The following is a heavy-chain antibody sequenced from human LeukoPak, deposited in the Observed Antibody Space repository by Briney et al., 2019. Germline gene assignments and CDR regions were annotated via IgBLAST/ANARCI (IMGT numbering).Heavy chain of an antibody. CDR2: ISFDGTNK. CDR3: ARDPILVRGYFDY. D-gene: IGHD3-10*01. J-gene: IGHJ4*02. Sequence: GGSLRLSCAASGFTFSNYAMHWVRQAPGKGLEWVTVISFDGTNKYYKDSVKGQFTISRDNSKNTLYLQMNSLRAEDTAVYYCARDPILVRGYFDYWGQGTLVAVSS. V-gene: IGHV3-30-3*01. CDR1: GFTFSNYA.